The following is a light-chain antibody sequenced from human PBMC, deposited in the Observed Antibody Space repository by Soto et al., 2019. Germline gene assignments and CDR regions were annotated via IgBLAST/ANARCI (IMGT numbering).Light chain of an antibody. CDR1: QTISSW. V-gene: IGKV1-5*03. CDR3: QHYNSYSEA. J-gene: IGKJ1*01. CDR2: KAS. Sequence: DIQMTQSPSTLSGSVGDRVTITCRARQTISSWLAWYQQKPGKAPKXXIYKASTLKSGVPSRFSGSGSGTEFTLTISSLQPDDFATYYCQHYNSYSEAFGQGTKVDIK.